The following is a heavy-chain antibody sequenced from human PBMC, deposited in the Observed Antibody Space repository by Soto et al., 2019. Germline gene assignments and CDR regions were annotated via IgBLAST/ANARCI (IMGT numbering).Heavy chain of an antibody. CDR1: GEFFTTYG. V-gene: IGHV1-18*04. D-gene: IGHD4-17*01. Sequence: QVELVQSGAEVKNPGASVTVSCKASGEFFTTYGISWVRQAPGQGLEWMGWISTYSTNTNYAPKFQGRLLLTADTSTTTAHVDLRSLRPADTAVYYCARWAGRVRDYGGPFDYWGQGSLVTVAP. J-gene: IGHJ4*02. CDR2: ISTYSTNT. CDR3: ARWAGRVRDYGGPFDY.